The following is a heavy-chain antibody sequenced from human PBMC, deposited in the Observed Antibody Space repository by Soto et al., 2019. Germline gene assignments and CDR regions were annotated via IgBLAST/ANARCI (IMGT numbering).Heavy chain of an antibody. Sequence: GESLKISCKGSGYSFTSYWIGWVRQMPGKGLEWMGIIYPGDSDTRYSPSFQGQVTISADKSISTAYLQWSSLKASDTAMYYCARHVRYSYGSHYYYYMDVWGKGTTVTVSS. CDR1: GYSFTSYW. J-gene: IGHJ6*03. V-gene: IGHV5-51*01. CDR3: ARHVRYSYGSHYYYYMDV. D-gene: IGHD5-18*01. CDR2: IYPGDSDT.